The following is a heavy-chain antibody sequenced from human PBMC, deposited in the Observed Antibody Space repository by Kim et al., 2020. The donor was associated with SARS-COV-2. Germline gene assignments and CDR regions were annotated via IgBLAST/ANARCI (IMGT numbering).Heavy chain of an antibody. D-gene: IGHD3-16*01. V-gene: IGHV6-1*01. CDR2: IYYRSKWYN. J-gene: IGHJ4*02. Sequence: QTLSLTCAISGDSVSGNITAWDWIRQSPSRGLEWLGRIYYRSKWYNDYAVSVKSRITINPDTSKNQFSLRLTSVTPEDTAVYYCARGWGFDYWGQGTLV. CDR3: ARGWGFDY. CDR1: GDSVSGNITA.